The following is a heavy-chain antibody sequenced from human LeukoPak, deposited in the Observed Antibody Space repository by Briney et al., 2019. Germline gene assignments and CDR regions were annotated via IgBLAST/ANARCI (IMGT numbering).Heavy chain of an antibody. CDR1: GFTFSSYA. Sequence: GGSLRLSCAASGFTFSSYAMHWVRQAPGKGLEWVAVISYDGSNKYYADSVKGRFTISRDNSKNTLYLQMNSLRAEDTAVYYCARGGGSYRDYWGQGTLVTVSS. D-gene: IGHD1-26*01. V-gene: IGHV3-30-3*01. CDR2: ISYDGSNK. CDR3: ARGGGSYRDY. J-gene: IGHJ4*02.